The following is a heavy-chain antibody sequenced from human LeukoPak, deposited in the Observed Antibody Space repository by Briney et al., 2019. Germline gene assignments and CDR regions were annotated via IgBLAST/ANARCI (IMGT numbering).Heavy chain of an antibody. Sequence: GESLKISCKGSGYSVTSYWIGWVRQMPGKGLEWMGIIYPGDSDTRYSPSFQGQVTISADKSISTAYLQWSSLKASDTAMYYCARGPYYDILGGRAFDIWGQGTMVTVSS. CDR1: GYSVTSYW. CDR3: ARGPYYDILGGRAFDI. V-gene: IGHV5-51*01. J-gene: IGHJ3*02. D-gene: IGHD3-9*01. CDR2: IYPGDSDT.